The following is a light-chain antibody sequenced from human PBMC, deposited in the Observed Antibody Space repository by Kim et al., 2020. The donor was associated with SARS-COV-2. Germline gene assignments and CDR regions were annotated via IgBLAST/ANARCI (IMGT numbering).Light chain of an antibody. CDR2: DVS. Sequence: QSALTQPASVSGSPGQSITISCTGTSSDVDGYNYVSWYQQHPGKAPKLMIYDVSNRPSGVSNRFSGSKSANTASLTISGLQAEDEADYYCSSYTSTSTYVFGTGTKVTVL. J-gene: IGLJ1*01. V-gene: IGLV2-14*03. CDR1: SSDVDGYNY. CDR3: SSYTSTSTYV.